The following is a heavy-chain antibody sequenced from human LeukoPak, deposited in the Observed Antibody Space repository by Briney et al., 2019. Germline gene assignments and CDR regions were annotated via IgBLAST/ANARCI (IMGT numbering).Heavy chain of an antibody. V-gene: IGHV5-51*01. CDR3: ARQAITHDAFDI. CDR2: IYPGDSDT. D-gene: IGHD1-14*01. CDR1: GYRFTNYW. J-gene: IGHJ3*02. Sequence: GESLKISCKGSGYRFTNYWIGWVRQMPGKGLEWMGIIYPGDSDTRYSPSFQGQVTVSSDKSISTAYLQWSSLEASDTAMYYCARQAITHDAFDIWGQGTMVTVSS.